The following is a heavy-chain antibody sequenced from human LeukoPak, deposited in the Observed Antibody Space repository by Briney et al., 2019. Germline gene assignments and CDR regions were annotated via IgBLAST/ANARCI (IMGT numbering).Heavy chain of an antibody. CDR3: ARRRPAAANFDP. CDR2: MNPNSGNT. J-gene: IGHJ5*02. CDR1: GYTFTSYD. D-gene: IGHD2-2*01. Sequence: ASVKVSCKASGYTFTSYDINWVRQATGQGREWMGWMNPNSGNTGYAQKFQGRVTMTRNTSISTAYMELSSLRSEDTAVYYCARRRPAAANFDPWGQGTLVTVSS. V-gene: IGHV1-8*01.